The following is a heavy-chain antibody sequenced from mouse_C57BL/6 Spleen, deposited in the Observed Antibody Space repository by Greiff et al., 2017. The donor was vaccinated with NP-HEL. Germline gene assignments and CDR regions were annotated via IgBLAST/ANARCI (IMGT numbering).Heavy chain of an antibody. D-gene: IGHD1-1*01. Sequence: EVNVVESGGGLVKPGGSLKLSCAASGFTFSSYAMSWVRQTPEKRLEWVATISDGGSYTYYPDNVQGRFTISRDNAKNNLYLQMSHLKSEDTAMYYCARGIYYYGSSLYYFDYWGQGTTLTVSS. CDR2: ISDGGSYT. CDR3: ARGIYYYGSSLYYFDY. V-gene: IGHV5-4*03. J-gene: IGHJ2*01. CDR1: GFTFSSYA.